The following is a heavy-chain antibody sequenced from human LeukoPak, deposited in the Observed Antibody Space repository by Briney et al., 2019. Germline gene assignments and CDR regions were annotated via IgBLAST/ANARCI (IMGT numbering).Heavy chain of an antibody. D-gene: IGHD5-18*01. CDR3: ARAPGYSYGYSFDY. CDR2: IYYSGST. Sequence: GSLRLSCAASGFTFSSYWMSWIRQPPGKGLEWIGYIYYSGSTNYNPSLKSRVTISVDTSKNQFSLELSSVTAADTAVYYCARAPGYSYGYSFDYWGQGTLVTVSS. CDR1: GFTFSSYW. V-gene: IGHV4-59*01. J-gene: IGHJ4*02.